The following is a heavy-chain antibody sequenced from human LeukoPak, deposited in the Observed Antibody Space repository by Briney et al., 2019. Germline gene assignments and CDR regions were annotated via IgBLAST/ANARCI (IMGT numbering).Heavy chain of an antibody. V-gene: IGHV3-23*01. J-gene: IGHJ4*02. CDR3: AKAVITFGGVIQASDY. CDR1: GFTFSSYA. Sequence: GGSLRLSCAASGFTFSSYAMSWVRQAPGKGLEWVPAISGSGGSTYYADSVKGRFTISRDNSKNTLYLQMNSLRAEDTAVYYCAKAVITFGGVIQASDYWGQGTLVTVSS. D-gene: IGHD3-16*02. CDR2: ISGSGGST.